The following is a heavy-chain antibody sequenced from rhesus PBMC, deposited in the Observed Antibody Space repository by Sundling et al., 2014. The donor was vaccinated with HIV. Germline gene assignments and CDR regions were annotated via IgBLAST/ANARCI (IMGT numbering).Heavy chain of an antibody. D-gene: IGHD1-26*01. V-gene: IGHV7-114*01. CDR1: GYTFTSHG. CDR2: INTDTGNP. Sequence: VQLVQSGAEVKQPGASVKVSCKASGYTFTSHGINWVRQAHGQRLEWMGWINTDTGNPTYAQGFKERFTFSMDTSMNTAFLQISSLKAEDTAVYFCARYNWNYYGLDSWGQGVVVTVSS. CDR3: ARYNWNYYGLDS. J-gene: IGHJ6*01.